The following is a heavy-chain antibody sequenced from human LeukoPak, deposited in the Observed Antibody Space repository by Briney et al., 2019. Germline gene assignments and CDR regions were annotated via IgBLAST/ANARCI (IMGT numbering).Heavy chain of an antibody. V-gene: IGHV1-69*05. D-gene: IGHD1-20*01. J-gene: IGHJ4*02. CDR1: GGTFSSYA. Sequence: SVKVSCKASGGTFSSYAISWVRQAPGQGLEWMGGIIPIFGTANYAQKFQGRVTITTDESTRTAYMELSSLRSEDTAVYYCARENYNWNQYYFDYWGQGTLVTVSS. CDR2: IIPIFGTA. CDR3: ARENYNWNQYYFDY.